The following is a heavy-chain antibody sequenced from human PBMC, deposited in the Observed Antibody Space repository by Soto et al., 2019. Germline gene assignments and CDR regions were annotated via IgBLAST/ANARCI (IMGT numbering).Heavy chain of an antibody. Sequence: EVQLLESGGGLVQPGGSLRLSCAVSGFTFSSYAMGWVRQAPGKGLEWVSGISGSGGSTYYADSVKGRFTISRDNSKNTLYLQMNSLRAEDTAVYYCAKGHDPYSSSFGYYYYMDVWGKGTTVTVSS. CDR2: ISGSGGST. CDR1: GFTFSSYA. D-gene: IGHD6-6*01. V-gene: IGHV3-23*01. CDR3: AKGHDPYSSSFGYYYYMDV. J-gene: IGHJ6*03.